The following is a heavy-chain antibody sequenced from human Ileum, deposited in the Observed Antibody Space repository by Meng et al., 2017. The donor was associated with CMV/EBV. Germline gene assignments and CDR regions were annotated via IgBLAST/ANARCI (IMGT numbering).Heavy chain of an antibody. J-gene: IGHJ4*02. Sequence: ELQLVACGGGLVQPGGLLSLSCAASGFTFSSFAMNWVRLAPGKGLEWVSGISASGASTYYADSVKGRFTISRDNSKNTLFLQMNSLRAEDTAVYYCAKNWGNDFWGQGTLVTVSS. D-gene: IGHD7-27*01. CDR2: ISASGAST. CDR1: GFTFSSFA. CDR3: AKNWGNDF. V-gene: IGHV3-23*04.